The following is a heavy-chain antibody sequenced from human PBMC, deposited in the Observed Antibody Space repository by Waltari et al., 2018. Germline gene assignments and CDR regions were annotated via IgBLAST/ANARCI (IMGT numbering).Heavy chain of an antibody. CDR2: ISGSGGST. V-gene: IGHV3-23*01. CDR1: GFTFSSYA. CDR3: AKDGYVLEWLLSNPYYFDY. D-gene: IGHD3-3*01. J-gene: IGHJ4*02. Sequence: EVQLLESGGGLVQPGGSLRLSCAASGFTFSSYAMSWVRQAPGKGLEWVSAISGSGGSTYYADSVKGRFTISRDNSKNTLYLQMNSLRAEDTAVYYCAKDGYVLEWLLSNPYYFDYWGQGTLVTVSS.